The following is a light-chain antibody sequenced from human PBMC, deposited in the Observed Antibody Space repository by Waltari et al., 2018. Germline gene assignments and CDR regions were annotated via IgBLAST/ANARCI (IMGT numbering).Light chain of an antibody. CDR1: QSISSW. Sequence: DIQMTQSPPTLSASVGDRVTIPCRASQSISSWLAWYQQKPGKAPKLLIYEASTLQSGVPSRFSGSGSGTEFTLTISSLQPDDFATYYCQQFNSYSSVTFGQGTRLEIQ. CDR2: EAS. J-gene: IGKJ5*01. V-gene: IGKV1-5*03. CDR3: QQFNSYSSVT.